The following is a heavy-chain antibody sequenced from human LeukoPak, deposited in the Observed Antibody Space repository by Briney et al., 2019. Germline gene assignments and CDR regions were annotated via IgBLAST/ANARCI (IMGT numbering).Heavy chain of an antibody. CDR3: ARDGNSGYDPDAFDI. Sequence: GGSLRLSCAASGFTFSSYAMSWVRLAPGKGLEWVSGISGSGVGTYYADSVKGRFTISRDNPKNSLYLQMNSLRAEDTAVYYCARDGNSGYDPDAFDIWGQGTMVTVSS. CDR2: ISGSGVGT. CDR1: GFTFSSYA. J-gene: IGHJ3*02. D-gene: IGHD5-12*01. V-gene: IGHV3-23*01.